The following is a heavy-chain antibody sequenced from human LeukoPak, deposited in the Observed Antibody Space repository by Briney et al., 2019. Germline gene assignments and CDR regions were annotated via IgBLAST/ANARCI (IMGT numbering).Heavy chain of an antibody. V-gene: IGHV3-23*01. Sequence: PGGSLRLSCAASGFTFSSYVMSWVRQAPGKGLEWVSGISGRGGNTYYADSVKGRFTISRDNSKNTLYLQMNSLRAEDTAVYYCARECRNYDSSVYFGFDYWGQGTLVTVSS. D-gene: IGHD3-22*01. CDR1: GFTFSSYV. CDR2: ISGRGGNT. J-gene: IGHJ4*02. CDR3: ARECRNYDSSVYFGFDY.